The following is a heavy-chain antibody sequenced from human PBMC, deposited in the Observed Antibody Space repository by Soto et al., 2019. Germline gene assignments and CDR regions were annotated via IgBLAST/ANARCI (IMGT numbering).Heavy chain of an antibody. CDR2: ISSSGDYA. D-gene: IGHD6-19*01. CDR3: ARDRGAVAGQYFDY. CDR1: GFTFTGYY. V-gene: IGHV3-11*05. J-gene: IGHJ4*02. Sequence: QVQLVESGGGLVKPGGSLRLSCAASGFTFTGYYMSWIRQAPGKGLEWVSYISSSGDYANYADSVKGRFTISRDNTKKALDLQMNSLRAEDTAMYYCARDRGAVAGQYFDYWGQGTLVTVSS.